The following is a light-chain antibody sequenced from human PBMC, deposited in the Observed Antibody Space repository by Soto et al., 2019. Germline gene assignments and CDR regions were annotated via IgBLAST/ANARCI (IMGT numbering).Light chain of an antibody. CDR2: GAS. J-gene: IGKJ2*01. Sequence: EIVLTQSPGTLSLSPGERATLSCRASQRVRSSYLAWYQQKPGQAPRLLIYGASSRATGIPDRFSGSGSGTDFTLTISRLEPEDFAVYYCQQYGSSAYTFGQGTKLEIK. V-gene: IGKV3-20*01. CDR1: QRVRSSY. CDR3: QQYGSSAYT.